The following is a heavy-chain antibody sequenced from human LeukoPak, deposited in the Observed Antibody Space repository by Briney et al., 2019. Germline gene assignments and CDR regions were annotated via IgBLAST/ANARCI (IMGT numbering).Heavy chain of an antibody. Sequence: SETQSLTCTVSGGSISSYYWSWIRQPPGKGLEWIGEINHSGSTNYNPSLKSRVTISVDTSKNQFSLTLSSVTAADTAVYYLAGHLRWWDYWGQGTLVTVSS. CDR1: GGSISSYY. CDR3: AGHLRWWDY. CDR2: INHSGST. J-gene: IGHJ4*02. D-gene: IGHD4-23*01. V-gene: IGHV4-34*01.